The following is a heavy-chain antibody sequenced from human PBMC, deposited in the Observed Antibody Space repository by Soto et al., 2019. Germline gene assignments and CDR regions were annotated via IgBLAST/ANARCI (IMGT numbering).Heavy chain of an antibody. CDR1: GFTFSSYA. Sequence: QVQLVESGGGVVQPGRSLRLSCAASGFTFSSYAMHWVRQAPGKGLEWVAVISYDGSNKYYADSVKGRFTISRDNSKNTLYLQTNSLRAEDTAVYYCARGRGDGDYGGDYWGQGTLVTVSS. D-gene: IGHD4-17*01. V-gene: IGHV3-30-3*01. J-gene: IGHJ4*02. CDR2: ISYDGSNK. CDR3: ARGRGDGDYGGDY.